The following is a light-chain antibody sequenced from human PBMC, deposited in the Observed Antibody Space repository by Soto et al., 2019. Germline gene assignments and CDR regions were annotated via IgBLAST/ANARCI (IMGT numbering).Light chain of an antibody. Sequence: DIQFTQAPATLSETVGDRVTITCRASQSISSWLAWYQQKPGTAPNLLIYKASTLQSGVPSRFSGSGSGTEFTLTISSLQPDDSATYYCQQYNDNWTFGQGTKVDIK. CDR3: QQYNDNWT. CDR1: QSISSW. J-gene: IGKJ1*01. V-gene: IGKV1-5*03. CDR2: KAS.